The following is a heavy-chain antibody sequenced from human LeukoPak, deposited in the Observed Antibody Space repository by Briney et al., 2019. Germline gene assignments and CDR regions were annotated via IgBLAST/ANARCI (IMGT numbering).Heavy chain of an antibody. D-gene: IGHD3-3*02. J-gene: IGHJ6*02. CDR3: TRGRSPLHLWSPDFNSGMDV. Sequence: GGSLRLSCASFGFTFADYAMSWYRQAPGKGLEWIGFIRSKTFGGTTEYAASVKGRFIISRDDAKSIAYLHLNSLKSEDTAVYYCTRGRSPLHLWSPDFNSGMDVWGQGTTVTVSS. CDR2: IRSKTFGGTT. CDR1: GFTFADYA. V-gene: IGHV3-49*03.